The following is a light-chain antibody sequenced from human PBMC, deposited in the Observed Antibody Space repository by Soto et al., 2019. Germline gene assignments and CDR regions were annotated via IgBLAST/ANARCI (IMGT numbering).Light chain of an antibody. V-gene: IGLV2-14*01. CDR1: SSDVGGHNH. CDR3: NSYRSTNTYV. Sequence: QSVLNQPASVSGSPGQSITISCTGTSSDVGGHNHVSWYQQYPDKAPKLMIYEVSNRPSGVSDRFSGFKFGNTASLTISGLQAEDEADYYCNSYRSTNTYVFGTGTKLTVL. J-gene: IGLJ1*01. CDR2: EVS.